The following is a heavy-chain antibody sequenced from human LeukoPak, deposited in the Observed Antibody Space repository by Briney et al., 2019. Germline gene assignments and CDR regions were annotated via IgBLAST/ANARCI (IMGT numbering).Heavy chain of an antibody. CDR1: GYTFTSYV. Sequence: ASVKVSCKASGYTFTSYVIHWVRQATGQGGEWMVWMNPKSGNPGYAQKFQGRVTITSNTSLSTAYMELSSLRSEDTAVYSCARESGGEEWYKWFDPWGQGTLVTVSS. CDR3: ARESGGEEWYKWFDP. J-gene: IGHJ5*02. D-gene: IGHD3-3*01. CDR2: MNPKSGNP. V-gene: IGHV1-8*03.